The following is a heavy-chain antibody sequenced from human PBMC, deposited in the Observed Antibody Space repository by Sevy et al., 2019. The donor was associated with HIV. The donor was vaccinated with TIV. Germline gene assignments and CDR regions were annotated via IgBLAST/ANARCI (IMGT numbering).Heavy chain of an antibody. CDR1: GFTFSTYA. Sequence: GGSLRLSCAASGFTFSTYAMSWVRQAPGKGLEWVSGISGSGVTTYYADSVKGRFTISRDNSKNTLYLQMNSLTAEDTAVYYCAKAGVRVGGTFDLFHFDYWGQGTLVTVSS. CDR2: ISGSGVTT. J-gene: IGHJ4*02. V-gene: IGHV3-23*01. CDR3: AKAGVRVGGTFDLFHFDY. D-gene: IGHD6-19*01.